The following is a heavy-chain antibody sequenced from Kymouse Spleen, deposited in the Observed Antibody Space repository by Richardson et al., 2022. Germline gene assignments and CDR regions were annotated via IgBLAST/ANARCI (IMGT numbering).Heavy chain of an antibody. Sequence: EVQLVESGGGLVQPGGSLKLSCAASGFTFSGSAMHWVRQASGKGLEWVGRIRSKANSYATAYAASVKGRFTISRDDSKNTAYLQMNSLKTEDTAVYYCTRHTPLSGITGTTDYYYGMDVWGQGTTVTVSS. CDR2: IRSKANSYAT. CDR3: TRHTPLSGITGTTDYYYGMDV. J-gene: IGHJ6*02. D-gene: IGHD1-20*01. CDR1: GFTFSGSA. V-gene: IGHV3-73*02.